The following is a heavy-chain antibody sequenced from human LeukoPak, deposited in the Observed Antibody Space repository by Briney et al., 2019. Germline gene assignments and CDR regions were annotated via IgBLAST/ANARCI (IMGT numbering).Heavy chain of an antibody. D-gene: IGHD4-17*01. J-gene: IGHJ5*02. V-gene: IGHV3-48*01. CDR3: ARDDSYGDFT. CDR1: GFTFSTYS. Sequence: GGSLRLSCAASGFTFSTYSMNWVRQAPGKGLEWISYISSSSSTIYYADSVKGRFTISRDNAKNSLYLQMNSLRAEDTAVYYCARDDSYGDFTWGQGTLVTVSS. CDR2: ISSSSSTI.